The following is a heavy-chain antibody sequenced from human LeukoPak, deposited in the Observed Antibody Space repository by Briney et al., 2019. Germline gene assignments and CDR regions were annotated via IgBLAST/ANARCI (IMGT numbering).Heavy chain of an antibody. CDR1: GFTFSDHV. D-gene: IGHD3-22*01. J-gene: IGHJ4*02. CDR2: IWYDGSTE. Sequence: GGSLRLSCTASGFTFSDHVMHWVRQAPGKGLEWVALIWYDGSTEHYADSVKGRFTISRDNSKNTLSLQMNSLRAEDTAVYYCARDPADSWGQGTLVTVSS. V-gene: IGHV3-30*02. CDR3: ARDPADS.